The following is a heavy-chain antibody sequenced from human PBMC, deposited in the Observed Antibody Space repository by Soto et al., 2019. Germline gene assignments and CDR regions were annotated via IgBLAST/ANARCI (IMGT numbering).Heavy chain of an antibody. CDR1: GSSFTSYG. D-gene: IGHD2-2*01. CDR3: ARPYCSRTSCYSPPDY. CDR2: INNDGSST. V-gene: IGHV3-74*01. Sequence: PGGSLRVSCAASGSSFTSYGMNWVRQAPGKGLEWVSCINNDGSSTTYADSVKGRFTIPRDDAKNTVFLQMNSLRAEDTAVYYCARPYCSRTSCYSPPDYWGQGTLVTVSS. J-gene: IGHJ4*02.